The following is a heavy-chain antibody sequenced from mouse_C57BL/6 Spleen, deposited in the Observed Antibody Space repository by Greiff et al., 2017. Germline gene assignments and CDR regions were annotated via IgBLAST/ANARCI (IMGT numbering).Heavy chain of an antibody. CDR3: TTDYYYGSSYPAWFAY. Sequence: VQLQQSGAELVRPGASVKLSCTASGFNIKDYYMHWVKQRPEQGLEWIGRIDPEDGDTEYAPKVQGKATMTADTSSNTAYLQLSSLTSEDTAVYYCTTDYYYGSSYPAWFAYWGQGTLVTVSA. V-gene: IGHV14-1*01. CDR2: IDPEDGDT. J-gene: IGHJ3*01. CDR1: GFNIKDYY. D-gene: IGHD1-1*01.